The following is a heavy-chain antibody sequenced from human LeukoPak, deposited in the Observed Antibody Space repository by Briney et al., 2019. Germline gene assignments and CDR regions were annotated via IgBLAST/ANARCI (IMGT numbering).Heavy chain of an antibody. V-gene: IGHV4-39*07. CDR1: GGSISSSSYY. J-gene: IGHJ6*03. Sequence: SETLSLTCTVSGGSISSSSYYWGWIRQPPGKGLEWIGSIYYSGSTYYNPSLKSRVTISVDTSKNQFSLKLSSVTAADTAVYYCARDLRRYDSYYYYYYMDVWGKGTTVTISS. CDR2: IYYSGST. D-gene: IGHD5-12*01. CDR3: ARDLRRYDSYYYYYYMDV.